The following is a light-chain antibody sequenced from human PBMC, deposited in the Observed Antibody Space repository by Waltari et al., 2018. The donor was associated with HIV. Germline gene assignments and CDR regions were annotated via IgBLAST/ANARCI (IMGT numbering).Light chain of an antibody. V-gene: IGLV3-21*02. J-gene: IGLJ3*02. CDR1: NIGSNT. CDR2: ADS. CDR3: QVGDSRSDHPV. Sequence: SYVLTQPPSVSVAPGQTARITCGGNNIGSNTVHWYQQSPGQAPVLVVHADSDRPSGIPERFSGSNSGNTATLTISRVEAGDEADYYCQVGDSRSDHPVLGGGTRLTVL.